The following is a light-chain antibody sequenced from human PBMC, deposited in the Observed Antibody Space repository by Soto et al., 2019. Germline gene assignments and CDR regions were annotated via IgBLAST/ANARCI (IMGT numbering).Light chain of an antibody. CDR3: QQDNSVPPLT. CDR1: QGISSW. V-gene: IGKV1-12*01. J-gene: IGKJ4*01. Sequence: DIQMTQSPASVAASVGDRVTITCRASQGISSWLAWYQQKPGKAPKLLIYAASSLQSGVPSMFSGSGSGTDFTLTISSLQHEDVAADYCQQDNSVPPLTFGGGTKVEIK. CDR2: AAS.